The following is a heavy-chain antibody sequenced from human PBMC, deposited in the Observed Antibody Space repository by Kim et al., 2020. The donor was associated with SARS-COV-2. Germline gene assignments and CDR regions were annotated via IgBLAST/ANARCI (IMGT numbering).Heavy chain of an antibody. CDR1: GYTFGTHA. CDR3: ARDVRNGPGDNFDY. Sequence: ASVKVSCKASGYTFGTHAIDWVRQAPGQGLEWMGYIHTITGTPTYAQGFTGRFVFSLDTSVSTAYLQISSLKAEDTAVYYCARDVRNGPGDNFDYWGQGTLVTVSS. V-gene: IGHV7-4-1*02. D-gene: IGHD3-16*01. CDR2: IHTITGTP. J-gene: IGHJ4*02.